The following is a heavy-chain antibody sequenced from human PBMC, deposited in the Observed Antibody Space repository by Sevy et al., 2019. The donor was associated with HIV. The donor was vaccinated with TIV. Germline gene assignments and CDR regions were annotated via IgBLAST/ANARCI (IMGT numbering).Heavy chain of an antibody. CDR1: GFSIGTSGVG. J-gene: IGHJ4*02. CDR2: IYWDNDK. Sequence: SGPTLVNPTQTLTLTCTFSGFSIGTSGVGVGWVRQPPGKALEWLVVIYWDNDKRYSPSLKSRLTVTKDISKNQVVLTMTHLDPADTATYYCAHMLVCMSEWNYGYFDYWGQGTLVTVSS. V-gene: IGHV2-5*02. D-gene: IGHD1-7*01. CDR3: AHMLVCMSEWNYGYFDY.